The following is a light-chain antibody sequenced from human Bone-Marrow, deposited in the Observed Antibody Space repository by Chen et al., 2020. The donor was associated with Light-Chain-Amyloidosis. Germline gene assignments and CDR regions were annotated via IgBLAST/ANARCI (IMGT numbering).Light chain of an antibody. CDR3: QQYGSSRPVT. CDR2: GAS. V-gene: IGKV3-20*01. Sequence: EIVLTQSPGTLSLSPGERATLSCRASQSVSSSYLAWYQQKPGQAPRLLIYGASSRSTGIPDRFSGSGSGTDFTLTISRLEPEDFAVYYCQQYGSSRPVTFGGRTKVEIK. J-gene: IGKJ4*01. CDR1: QSVSSSY.